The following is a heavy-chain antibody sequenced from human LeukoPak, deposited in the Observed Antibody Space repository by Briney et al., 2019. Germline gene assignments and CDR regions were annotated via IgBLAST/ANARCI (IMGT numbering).Heavy chain of an antibody. Sequence: SETLSLTCTVSGGSISSYYWSWIRQPAGKGLEWIGRIYTSGSTNYNPSLKSRVTMPVDTSKNQFSLKLSSVTAADTAVYYCARDRPDYSNGGGGNWFDPWGQGTLVTVSS. CDR3: ARDRPDYSNGGGGNWFDP. D-gene: IGHD4-11*01. CDR2: IYTSGST. CDR1: GGSISSYY. J-gene: IGHJ5*02. V-gene: IGHV4-4*07.